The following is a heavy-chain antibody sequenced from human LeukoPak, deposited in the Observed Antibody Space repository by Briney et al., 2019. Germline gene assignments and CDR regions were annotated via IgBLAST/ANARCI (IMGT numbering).Heavy chain of an antibody. V-gene: IGHV4-34*01. CDR2: INHSGST. CDR3: AKSNGYGLVDI. J-gene: IGHJ3*02. CDR1: GGSFSGYY. D-gene: IGHD3-10*01. Sequence: SETLSLTCAVYGGSFSGYYWSWIRQPPGKGLEWIGEINHSGSTNYNPSLKSRVTISLDTSKNQFSLKLNSVTAADTAVYYCAKSNGYGLVDIWGQGTMVTVSS.